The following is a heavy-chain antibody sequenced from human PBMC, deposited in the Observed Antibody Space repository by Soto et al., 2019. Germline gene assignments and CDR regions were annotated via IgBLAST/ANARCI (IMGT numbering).Heavy chain of an antibody. J-gene: IGHJ3*02. V-gene: IGHV3-23*01. Sequence: LRLSCAASGFTLSSYSMNWVRQAPGKGLEWVSVISGDGHTTFYADSVKGRFTFSRDNSKNTLYLQMNSLRAEDTAVYYCARERYYYDSSGYYEAVLNAFDIWGQGTMVTVSS. D-gene: IGHD3-22*01. CDR1: GFTLSSYS. CDR3: ARERYYYDSSGYYEAVLNAFDI. CDR2: ISGDGHTT.